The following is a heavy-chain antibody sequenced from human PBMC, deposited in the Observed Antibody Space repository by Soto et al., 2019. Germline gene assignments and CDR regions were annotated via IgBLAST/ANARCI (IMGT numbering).Heavy chain of an antibody. CDR2: ISAYNGNT. D-gene: IGHD6-19*01. Sequence: ASVKVSCNASGYTFTSYGISWVRQAPGQGLEWMGWISAYNGNTNYAQKLQGRVTMTTDTSTSTAYMELRSLRSDDTAVYYCARDISSSSGWYLWYWGQGTLVTVSS. J-gene: IGHJ4*02. CDR1: GYTFTSYG. CDR3: ARDISSSSGWYLWY. V-gene: IGHV1-18*04.